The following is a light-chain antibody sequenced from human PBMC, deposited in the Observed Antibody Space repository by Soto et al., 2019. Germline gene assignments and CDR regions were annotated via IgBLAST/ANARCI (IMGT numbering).Light chain of an antibody. Sequence: EIGLTQSPGTLSVSPGERATVSCRASQSVSRSYLAWYQQKPGKAPRLRIYGASSSATGIPGRFSGSGSGTAFTLTISRLEPQDFPVYSCQPYGSSPRFTFGPGTQVDVK. V-gene: IGKV3-20*01. CDR2: GAS. J-gene: IGKJ3*01. CDR3: QPYGSSPRFT. CDR1: QSVSRSY.